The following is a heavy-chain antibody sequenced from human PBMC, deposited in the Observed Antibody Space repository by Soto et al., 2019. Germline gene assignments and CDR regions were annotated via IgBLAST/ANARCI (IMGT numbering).Heavy chain of an antibody. CDR2: ISWNSGSI. D-gene: IGHD3-3*01. V-gene: IGHV3-9*01. CDR1: GFTFDDYA. J-gene: IGHJ4*02. Sequence: EVQLVESGGGLVQPGRSLRLSCAASGFTFDDYAMHWVRQAPGKGMEWVSGISWNSGSIGYADSVKGRFTISSDNAKNSLYLQMNSLRAEYTALYYCAKGYDFWSGYFGYWGQGTLVTVSS. CDR3: AKGYDFWSGYFGY.